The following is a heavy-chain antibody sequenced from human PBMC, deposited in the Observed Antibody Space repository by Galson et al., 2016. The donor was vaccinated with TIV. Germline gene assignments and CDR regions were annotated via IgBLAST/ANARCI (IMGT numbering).Heavy chain of an antibody. CDR3: AREIPGGTTDLDC. CDR1: GFTFSTYV. J-gene: IGHJ4*02. Sequence: SLRLSCAASGFTFSTYVMHWVRQAPGKGLEWVANIKDDGSDNNYVDSVWGRFTISRDNAKNSLFLQINSLSVEDTAVYYCAREIPGGTTDLDCWGQGTLVTVSS. CDR2: IKDDGSDN. V-gene: IGHV3-7*01. D-gene: IGHD1-14*01.